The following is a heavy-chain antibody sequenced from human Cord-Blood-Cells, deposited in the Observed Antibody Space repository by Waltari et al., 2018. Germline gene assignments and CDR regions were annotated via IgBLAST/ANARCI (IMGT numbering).Heavy chain of an antibody. D-gene: IGHD6-13*01. CDR3: ARGKAAAGTVGELDP. CDR1: GFTFSSYW. Sequence: EVQLVESGGGLVQPGGSLRLSCAASGFTFSSYWMHWVRQAPGKGLVGVSRINSDGSSTSYADSVKGRFTISRDNAKNTLYLQMNSLRAEDTAVYYCARGKAAAGTVGELDPWGQGTLVTVSS. CDR2: INSDGSST. V-gene: IGHV3-74*01. J-gene: IGHJ5*02.